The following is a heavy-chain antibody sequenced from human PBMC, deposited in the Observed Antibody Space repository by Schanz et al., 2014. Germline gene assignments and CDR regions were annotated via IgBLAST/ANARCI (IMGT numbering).Heavy chain of an antibody. CDR2: ISASGGDT. J-gene: IGHJ4*02. V-gene: IGHV3-23*04. Sequence: EVQLAESGGGLVQPGGSLRLSCAASTFTFSSDWMSWVRQAPGKGLEWLSVISASGGDTYYADSVKGRFTISRDNSKNTVYIQMNSLRAEDTAVYYCARGGPAYYFDDWGQGTLVTVSS. CDR1: TFTFSSDW. CDR3: ARGGPAYYFDD.